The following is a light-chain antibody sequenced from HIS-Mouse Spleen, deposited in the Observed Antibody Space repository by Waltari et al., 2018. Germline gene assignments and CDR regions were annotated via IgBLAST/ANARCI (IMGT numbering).Light chain of an antibody. J-gene: IGLJ2*01. CDR1: SSHVGGYNY. CDR2: EVS. Sequence: QSALTQPPSASGSPGQSVTISCTGTSSHVGGYNYVPWYQQHPGKAPKLMIYEVSKRPSGVPDRFSGSKSGNTASLTVSGLQAEDEADYYCSSYAGSNNFVVFGGGTKLTVL. V-gene: IGLV2-8*01. CDR3: SSYAGSNNFVV.